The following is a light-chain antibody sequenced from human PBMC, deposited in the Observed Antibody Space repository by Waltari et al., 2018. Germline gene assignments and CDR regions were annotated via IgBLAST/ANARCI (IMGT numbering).Light chain of an antibody. J-gene: IGLJ2*01. Sequence: SSELTQDPAVSVALGQTVRITCHGDSLRSYYASWYQQKPGQAPVLVIYGKNNRPSGIPDRFSGSSSGNTASLTIAGAQAEDEADYYCNSRDSSGVVFGGGTKLTVL. V-gene: IGLV3-19*01. CDR1: SLRSYY. CDR3: NSRDSSGVV. CDR2: GKN.